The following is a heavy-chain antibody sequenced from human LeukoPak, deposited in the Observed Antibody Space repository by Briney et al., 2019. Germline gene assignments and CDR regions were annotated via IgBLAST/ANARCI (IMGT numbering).Heavy chain of an antibody. Sequence: PGRSLRLSCAACGFAFSVYGVDWVRQTPGKGLEGVGVKWHDGTNKYYADSVKGRFTTSRDKFKKTLYLQKDSLRAEDTAVYCCARGGPNWPSEPFDIWGQGTMVSVSP. CDR1: GFAFSVYG. V-gene: IGHV3-33*01. J-gene: IGHJ3*02. CDR2: KWHDGTNK. D-gene: IGHD1-1*01. CDR3: ARGGPNWPSEPFDI.